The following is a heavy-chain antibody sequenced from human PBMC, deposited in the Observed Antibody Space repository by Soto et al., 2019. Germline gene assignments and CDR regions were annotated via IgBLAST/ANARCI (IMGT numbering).Heavy chain of an antibody. CDR2: IYPGDSDT. J-gene: IGHJ6*02. D-gene: IGHD1-26*01. CDR1: GYTFTNYW. CDR3: ARHSLIVSPLYVMDI. Sequence: PGESLKISCNGSGYTFTNYWIGWVRQLPGAGLEWMGIIYPGDSDTRYSPSFQGHVTISADKSISTAYLQWSSLKASDTAKYYCARHSLIVSPLYVMDIWGQGTTVTVSS. V-gene: IGHV5-51*01.